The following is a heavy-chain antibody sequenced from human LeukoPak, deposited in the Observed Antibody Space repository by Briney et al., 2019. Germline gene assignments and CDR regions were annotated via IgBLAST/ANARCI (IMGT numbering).Heavy chain of an antibody. V-gene: IGHV1-2*02. D-gene: IGHD3-9*01. CDR2: INPNSGGT. CDR3: ARGYDILTGYNYYYYYYMDV. CDR1: GYTFTGYY. Sequence: GASVKVSCKASGYTFTGYYMHWVRQAPGQGLEWMGWINPNSGGTHNAQKLQGRVTMTWDTSISTAYMELSSLRSEDTAVYYCARGYDILTGYNYYYYYYMDVWGKGTTVTVSS. J-gene: IGHJ6*03.